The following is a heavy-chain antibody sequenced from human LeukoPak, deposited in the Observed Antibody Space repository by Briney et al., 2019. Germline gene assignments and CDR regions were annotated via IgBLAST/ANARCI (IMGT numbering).Heavy chain of an antibody. CDR1: GFSVSNNY. V-gene: IGHV3-23*01. Sequence: PGGSLRLSCEASGFSVSNNYMTWDRQAPGKGLEWVSGISGSGGSAYYADSVKGRFTISRDNSKNMVYLQMNSLRAEDTAVYCCVKVEDSSSWYRAFDIWGQGTMVTVSS. CDR3: VKVEDSSSWYRAFDI. CDR2: ISGSGGSA. J-gene: IGHJ3*02. D-gene: IGHD6-13*01.